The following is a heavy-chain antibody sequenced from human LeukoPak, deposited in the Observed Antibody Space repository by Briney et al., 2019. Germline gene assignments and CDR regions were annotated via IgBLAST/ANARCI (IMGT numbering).Heavy chain of an antibody. V-gene: IGHV3-7*01. J-gene: IGHJ5*02. CDR3: ARVGSNWYVVDP. CDR1: GFTFSSYW. CDR2: IKEDGSGK. D-gene: IGHD6-13*01. Sequence: GGSLRLSCAASGFTFSSYWMTWVRQAPGKGLEWVANIKEDGSGKYYVDSVKGRFTISRDNAKNSLYLQMNSLRAEDTAVYYCARVGSNWYVVDPWGQGTLVTVSS.